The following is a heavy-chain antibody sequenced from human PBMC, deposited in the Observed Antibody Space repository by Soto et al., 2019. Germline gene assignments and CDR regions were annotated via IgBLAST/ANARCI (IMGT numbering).Heavy chain of an antibody. D-gene: IGHD3-22*01. CDR1: GYTFTSYD. CDR2: MNPNSGNT. CDR3: ARATTMIVVAPDY. Sequence: ASVKVSCKASGYTFTSYDINWVRQATGQGLEWMGWMNPNSGNTGYAQKFQGRVTMTRNTSISTAYMGLSSLRSEDTAVYYCARATTMIVVAPDYWGQGTLVTVSS. V-gene: IGHV1-8*01. J-gene: IGHJ4*02.